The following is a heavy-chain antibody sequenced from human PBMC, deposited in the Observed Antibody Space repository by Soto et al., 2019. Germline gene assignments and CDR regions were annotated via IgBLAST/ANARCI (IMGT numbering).Heavy chain of an antibody. D-gene: IGHD3-3*01. Sequence: PGGCGSLSCAASGFTFSSDRMNWGRQAPGKGRGWVSSISCSSSYISYTDSVKVRFTISRDNAKNSLYLNMKSLRADDTAVYYCARDEYYDFWSGHYLPSYMDVWGKGTTVTVSS. V-gene: IGHV3-21*01. J-gene: IGHJ6*03. CDR3: ARDEYYDFWSGHYLPSYMDV. CDR2: ISCSSSYI. CDR1: GFTFSSDR.